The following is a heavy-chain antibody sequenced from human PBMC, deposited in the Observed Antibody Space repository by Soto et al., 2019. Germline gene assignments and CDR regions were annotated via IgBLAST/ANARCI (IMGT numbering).Heavy chain of an antibody. CDR2: IYDSGST. V-gene: IGHV4-31*03. CDR3: ARSSRSYFDY. Sequence: PSETLSLTCTVSGGSISRSGYFWSWIRQHPGKGLEWIGYIYDSGSTYYNPSLKSRVSLSVDTSKDQFSLNLTSVTAADTAMYYSARSSRSYFDYWGQGTLATVSS. CDR1: GGSISRSGYF. J-gene: IGHJ4*02.